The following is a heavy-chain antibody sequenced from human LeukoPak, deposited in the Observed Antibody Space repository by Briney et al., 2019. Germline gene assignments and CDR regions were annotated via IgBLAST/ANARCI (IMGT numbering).Heavy chain of an antibody. CDR3: LRGDRRDY. V-gene: IGHV3-21*06. J-gene: IGHJ4*02. CDR2: IDSSGGYM. CDR1: GFTVKTYS. Sequence: PGGSLRLSCEASGFTVKTYSMNWARQTPGKGLEWVSSIDSSGGYMFYADSVKGRFIISRDNAKDSLYLQMNSLRVEDTAVYYCLRGDRRDYWGQGTLVTVSS.